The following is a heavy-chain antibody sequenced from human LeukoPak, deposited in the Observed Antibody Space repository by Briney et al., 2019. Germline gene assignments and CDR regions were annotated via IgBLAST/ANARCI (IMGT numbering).Heavy chain of an antibody. CDR1: GYTFTSYY. CDR3: ARVYYYDSSGYYSRYYYGMDV. D-gene: IGHD3-22*01. Sequence: GASVKVSCKASGYTFTSYYMHWVRQAPGQGLEWMGIINPSGAGTDYAQRFQGRITMTRDTSTSTVYMELSSLRSEDTALYYCARVYYYDSSGYYSRYYYGMDVWGQGTTVTVSS. CDR2: INPSGAGT. V-gene: IGHV1-46*01. J-gene: IGHJ6*02.